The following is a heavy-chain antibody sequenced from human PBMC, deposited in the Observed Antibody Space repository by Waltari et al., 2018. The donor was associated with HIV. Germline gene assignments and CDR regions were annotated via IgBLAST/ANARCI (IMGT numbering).Heavy chain of an antibody. CDR1: GFSVNSNH. CDR2: IYSVGGT. J-gene: IGHJ6*02. V-gene: IGHV3-66*01. Sequence: EVQLVESGGGLVQPGGSLRLACAASGFSVNSNHMNWVRQAQGKGLEWVSIIYSVGGTNYADSVKGRLTISRDISKNTLYLQMNNLRAEDTGVYYCVRDSGSHYGMDVWGQGTTVTVSS. CDR3: VRDSGSHYGMDV. D-gene: IGHD1-26*01.